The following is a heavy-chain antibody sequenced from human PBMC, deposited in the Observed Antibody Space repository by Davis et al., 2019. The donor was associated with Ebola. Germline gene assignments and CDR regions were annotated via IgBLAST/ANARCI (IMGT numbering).Heavy chain of an antibody. CDR3: ARFQRYYYGSGSRSHYYFDY. V-gene: IGHV4-38-2*02. CDR2: IYHSGST. CDR1: GYSISSGYY. Sequence: MPSETLSLTCTVSGYSISSGYYWGWIRQPPGKGLEWIGSIYHSGSTYYNPSLKSRVTISVDTSKNQFSLKLSSGTAADTAVYYCARFQRYYYGSGSRSHYYFDYWGQGTLVTVSS. D-gene: IGHD3-10*01. J-gene: IGHJ4*02.